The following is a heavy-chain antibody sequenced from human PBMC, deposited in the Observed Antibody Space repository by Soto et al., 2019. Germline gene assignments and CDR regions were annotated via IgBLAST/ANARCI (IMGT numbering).Heavy chain of an antibody. V-gene: IGHV3-20*04. J-gene: IGHJ5*02. CDR2: INWSGGGT. Sequence: PGGSLRLSCAASGFTFDDYGMSWVRQAPGKGLEWVSGINWSGGGTAYADSVKGRFTISRDNAKNTLYLQMNSLRAEDTALYYCAQDQSGRDLVWWFDPWGQGTLVTVSS. CDR3: AQDQSGRDLVWWFDP. D-gene: IGHD1-26*01. CDR1: GFTFDDYG.